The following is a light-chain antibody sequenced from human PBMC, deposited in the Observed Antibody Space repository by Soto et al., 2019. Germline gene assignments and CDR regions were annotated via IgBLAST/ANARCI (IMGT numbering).Light chain of an antibody. J-gene: IGLJ2*01. CDR1: SSNIGRNT. V-gene: IGLV1-44*01. Sequence: QSVLTQPPSASGTPGQTVTISCSGSSSNIGRNTVNWYQQLPGTAPKLLIYSNNQRPSGVPDRFSASKSGSSASLAISGLQSEDEADYYCAAWDDSLNGVVFGGGTKLTVL. CDR3: AAWDDSLNGVV. CDR2: SNN.